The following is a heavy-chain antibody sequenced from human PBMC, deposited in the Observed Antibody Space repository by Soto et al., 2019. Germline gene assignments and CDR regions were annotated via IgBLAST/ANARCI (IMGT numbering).Heavy chain of an antibody. CDR3: AGASDSTWYNWLDP. J-gene: IGHJ5*02. Sequence: QVQLVRSGAEVKKPGSSVKVSCKAPGGNFSSNGIRWVRQAPGQGLELMGGIIPTFGTTNYAHKFRGRVTITADESTGTAYMELSSLRSDDTAVYYCAGASDSTWYNWLDPWGQGTLVTVSS. CDR1: GGNFSSNG. D-gene: IGHD5-18*01. V-gene: IGHV1-69*01. CDR2: IIPTFGTT.